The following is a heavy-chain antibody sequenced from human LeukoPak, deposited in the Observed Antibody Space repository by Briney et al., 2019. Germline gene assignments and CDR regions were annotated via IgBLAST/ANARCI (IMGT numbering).Heavy chain of an antibody. J-gene: IGHJ3*02. CDR2: MHGSGSP. D-gene: IGHD2/OR15-2a*01. CDR3: ARDLSVNAFDI. CDR1: GGSISSGSYY. Sequence: SSETLSLTCTVSGGSISSGSYYWNWIRQPPGKGLEWIAYMHGSGSPNYNPSLASRLTLSVDATENLLSLKLTSVTAADTAVYFCARDLSVNAFDIWGQGTLVTVSS. V-gene: IGHV4-61*01.